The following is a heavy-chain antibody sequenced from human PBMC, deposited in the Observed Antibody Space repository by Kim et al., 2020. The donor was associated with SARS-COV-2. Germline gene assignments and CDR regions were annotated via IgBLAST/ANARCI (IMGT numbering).Heavy chain of an antibody. J-gene: IGHJ4*02. D-gene: IGHD2-2*01. CDR1: GGSISSSSYY. Sequence: SETLSLTCTVSGGSISSSSYYWGWIRQPPGKGLEWIGSIHYSGSTNKNPSLKSRVTISVDTSKNQFSLKLSSVTAADTAVYYCARSKVVPEGFDYWGQGTLVTVSS. V-gene: IGHV4-39*01. CDR2: IHYSGST. CDR3: ARSKVVPEGFDY.